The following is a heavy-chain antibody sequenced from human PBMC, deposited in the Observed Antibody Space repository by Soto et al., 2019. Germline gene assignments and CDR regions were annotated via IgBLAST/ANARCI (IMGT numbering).Heavy chain of an antibody. Sequence: ASVKVSCKASGGTFSSYTISWVRQAPGQGLEWMGRIIPILGIANYAQKFQGRVTITADKSTSTAYMELSSLRSEDTAVYYCARECSGGSCYNDRGAQGDYWGQGTLVTVSS. CDR3: ARECSGGSCYNDRGAQGDY. V-gene: IGHV1-69*02. CDR2: IIPILGIA. CDR1: GGTFSSYT. J-gene: IGHJ4*02. D-gene: IGHD2-15*01.